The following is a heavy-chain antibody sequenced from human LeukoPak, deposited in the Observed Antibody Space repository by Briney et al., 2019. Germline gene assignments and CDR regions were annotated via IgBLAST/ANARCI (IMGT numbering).Heavy chain of an antibody. D-gene: IGHD3-10*01. CDR2: INPNSGGT. CDR3: ARVWGSGSYSHWTKNYGMDV. V-gene: IGHV1-2*02. J-gene: IGHJ6*02. CDR1: GYTFTGYY. Sequence: ASVKVSCKASGYTFTGYYMHWVRHAPGQGLEWMGWINPNSGGTNYAQKFQGRVTMTRDTSISTAYMELSRLRSDDTAVYYCARVWGSGSYSHWTKNYGMDVWGQGTTVTVSS.